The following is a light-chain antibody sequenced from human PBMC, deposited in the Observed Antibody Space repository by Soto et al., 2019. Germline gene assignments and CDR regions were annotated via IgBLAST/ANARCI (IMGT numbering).Light chain of an antibody. V-gene: IGKV3-15*01. J-gene: IGKJ1*01. CDR1: QSVTIN. Sequence: EIVMTQSPATLSVSPGERATLSCRASQSVTINLAWYQQKPGQAPRLLIYGASTRATGIPARFSGGGSGTECTLTISSLQSEDFALYYCQQYNDWPPRWTFGQGTRV. CDR3: QQYNDWPPRWT. CDR2: GAS.